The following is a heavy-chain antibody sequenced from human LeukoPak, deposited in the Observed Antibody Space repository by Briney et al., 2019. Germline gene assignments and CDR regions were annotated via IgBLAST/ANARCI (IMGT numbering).Heavy chain of an antibody. D-gene: IGHD5/OR15-5a*01. J-gene: IGHJ3*02. CDR1: SSYY. V-gene: IGHV4-39*01. Sequence: SSYYWGWIRQPPGKGLEWIGSIYYSGSTYYNPSLKSRVTISVDTSKNQFSLKLSSVTAADTAVYYCARLSASTAFDIWGQGTMVTVSS. CDR2: IYYSGST. CDR3: ARLSASTAFDI.